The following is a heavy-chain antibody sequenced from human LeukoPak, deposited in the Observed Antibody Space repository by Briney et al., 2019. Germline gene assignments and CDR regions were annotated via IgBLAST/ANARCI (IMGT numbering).Heavy chain of an antibody. V-gene: IGHV1-69*01. D-gene: IGHD3-9*01. CDR1: GGTFSSYA. J-gene: IGHJ4*02. CDR3: ASTDSLRYFDWLYESYFYY. Sequence: SVKVSCKASGGTFSSYAISWVRQAPGQGLEWMGGIIPIFGTANYAQKFQGRVTITADESTSTAYMELSSLRSEDTAVYYCASTDSLRYFDWLYESYFYYWGQGTLVTVSS. CDR2: IIPIFGTA.